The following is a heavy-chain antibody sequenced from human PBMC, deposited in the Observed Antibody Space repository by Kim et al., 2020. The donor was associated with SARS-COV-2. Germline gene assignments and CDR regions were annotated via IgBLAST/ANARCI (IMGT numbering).Heavy chain of an antibody. J-gene: IGHJ4*02. CDR2: SGST. CDR3: ARRGLPDY. Sequence: SGSTNYNPSLMSRVTISVDTSKNPFSPKLSSVTAADTAVYYCARRGLPDYWGQGTLVTVSS. V-gene: IGHV4-59*01.